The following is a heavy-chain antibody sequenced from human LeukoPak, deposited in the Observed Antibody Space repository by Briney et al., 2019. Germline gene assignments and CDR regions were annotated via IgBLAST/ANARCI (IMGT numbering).Heavy chain of an antibody. Sequence: SETLSLTCTVSGGSISSSSYYWGWIRQPPGKGLEWIGSIYYSGSTYYNPSLKSRVTISVDTSKNQFSLKLSSVTAAGTAVYYCASAVAGPFDYWGQGTLVTVSS. CDR3: ASAVAGPFDY. CDR2: IYYSGST. J-gene: IGHJ4*02. CDR1: GGSISSSSYY. V-gene: IGHV4-39*07. D-gene: IGHD6-19*01.